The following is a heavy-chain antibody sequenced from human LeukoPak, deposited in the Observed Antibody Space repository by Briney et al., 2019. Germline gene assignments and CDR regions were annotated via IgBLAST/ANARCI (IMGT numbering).Heavy chain of an antibody. CDR1: GGSISSYY. CDR2: IYYSGST. V-gene: IGHV4-59*01. Sequence: SETLSLTCTVSGGSISSYYWSWIRQPPGKGLEWLGYIYYSGSTNYNPSLESRVTISVDTSKNQLSLKLSSVTAADTAVYYCARGNYDSSGYFDYWGQGTLVTVSS. D-gene: IGHD3-22*01. J-gene: IGHJ4*02. CDR3: ARGNYDSSGYFDY.